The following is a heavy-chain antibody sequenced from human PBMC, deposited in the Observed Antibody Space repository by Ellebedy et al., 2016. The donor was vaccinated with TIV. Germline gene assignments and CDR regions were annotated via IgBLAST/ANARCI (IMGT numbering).Heavy chain of an antibody. D-gene: IGHD2-15*01. CDR1: GFTFSSFT. CDR3: ARRSNAWHRASNDVLDI. CDR2: MSYDGITK. V-gene: IGHV3-30-3*01. Sequence: PGGSLRLSCAASGFTFSSFTMHWVRQAPGKGLEWVAVMSYDGITKFYADSVTGRFTISRDNSKNTLYLQMNSLRAEDTAVYYCARRSNAWHRASNDVLDIWGQGTMVTVSS. J-gene: IGHJ3*02.